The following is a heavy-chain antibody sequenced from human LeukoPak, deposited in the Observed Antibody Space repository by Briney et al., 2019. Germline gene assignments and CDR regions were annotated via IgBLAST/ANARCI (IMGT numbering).Heavy chain of an antibody. Sequence: GGSLRLSCAASGFPFSSYSMNWVRQAPGEGLEWVSYISSSRTTSYADSVKGRFTISRDNAQNLLYLHMNSLRAEDTAVYYCARDKDWAFDYWGQGTPVTVSS. CDR2: ISSSRTT. D-gene: IGHD3/OR15-3a*01. CDR3: ARDKDWAFDY. J-gene: IGHJ4*02. CDR1: GFPFSSYS. V-gene: IGHV3-48*04.